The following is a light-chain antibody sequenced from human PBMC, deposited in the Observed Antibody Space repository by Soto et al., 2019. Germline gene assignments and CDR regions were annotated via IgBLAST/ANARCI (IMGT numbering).Light chain of an antibody. V-gene: IGKV3-20*01. J-gene: IGKJ1*01. CDR3: EQYGSSPRT. CDR2: GIS. Sequence: IVLTQSPGTLSLSPGERATLFCRASQSVTRNYFAWYQQKPGQAPRLLIYGISDRATGIPDRFSGSGSGTDFTLTISRLEPEDFAVYYCEQYGSSPRTFGQGTKVEIK. CDR1: QSVTRNY.